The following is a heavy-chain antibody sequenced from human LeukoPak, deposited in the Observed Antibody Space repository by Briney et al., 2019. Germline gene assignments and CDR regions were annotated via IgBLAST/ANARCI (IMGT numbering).Heavy chain of an antibody. CDR2: INPNSGGS. Sequence: ASVKVSCKTSGYTFTGYYIHWVRQAPGQGLEWMACINPNSGGSTYAEKFQGRVTMTTDTSVTTAYMELNRLTSDDTAVYFCAREDSRGFDYWGQGALVTVSS. CDR3: AREDSRGFDY. CDR1: GYTFTGYY. J-gene: IGHJ4*02. V-gene: IGHV1-2*02. D-gene: IGHD3-22*01.